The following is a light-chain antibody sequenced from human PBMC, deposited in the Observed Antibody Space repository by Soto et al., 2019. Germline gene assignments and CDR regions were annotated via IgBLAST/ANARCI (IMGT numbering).Light chain of an antibody. V-gene: IGLV2-23*02. CDR2: EVS. CDR3: CSYAGSLYV. J-gene: IGLJ1*01. Sequence: ALTQPASVSGSPGQSITISCTGTSSDVGSYNLVSWYQQHPGKAPKLMIYEVSKRPSGVSNRFSGSKSGNTASLTISGLQAEDEADYYCCSYAGSLYVFGTGTKVTVL. CDR1: SSDVGSYNL.